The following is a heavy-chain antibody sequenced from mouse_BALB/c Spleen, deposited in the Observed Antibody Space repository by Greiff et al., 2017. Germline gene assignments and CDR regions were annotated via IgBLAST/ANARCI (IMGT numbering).Heavy chain of an antibody. J-gene: IGHJ2*01. D-gene: IGHD2-3*01. CDR1: GYAFSSSW. Sequence: VQLQQSGPELVKPGASVKISCKASGYAFSSSWMNWVKQRPGQGLEWIGRIYPGDGDTNYNGKFKGKATLTADKSSSTAYMQLSSLTSVDSAVYYCVYGYYGYFDYWGQGTTLTVSS. CDR2: IYPGDGDT. V-gene: IGHV1-82*01. CDR3: VYGYYGYFDY.